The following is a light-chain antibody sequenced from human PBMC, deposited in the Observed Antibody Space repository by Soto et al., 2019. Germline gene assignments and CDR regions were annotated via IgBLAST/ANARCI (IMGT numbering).Light chain of an antibody. CDR2: KAS. CDR3: QQYDSYSRT. Sequence: DLQMTQSPSTLSASVGDRVTITCRASQSISGWLAWYQQKPGKAPKVLIYKASSLETGVPSRFSGSGSGTEFTLTISSLQPDDFATYYCQQYDSYSRTFGQGTKVESK. V-gene: IGKV1-5*03. J-gene: IGKJ1*01. CDR1: QSISGW.